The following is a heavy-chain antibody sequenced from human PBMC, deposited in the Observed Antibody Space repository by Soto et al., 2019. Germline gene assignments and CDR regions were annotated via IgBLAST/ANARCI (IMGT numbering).Heavy chain of an antibody. J-gene: IGHJ5*02. CDR3: ARNDRRYCTNGVCYSGFDP. CDR1: GYSFTSYW. V-gene: IGHV5-51*01. Sequence: GESLKISCKGSGYSFTSYWIGWVRQMPGKGLEWMGIIYPGDSDTRYSPSFQGQVTISADKSISTAFLQRSSLKASDTARYYCARNDRRYCTNGVCYSGFDPWGQGTLVTVSS. CDR2: IYPGDSDT. D-gene: IGHD2-8*01.